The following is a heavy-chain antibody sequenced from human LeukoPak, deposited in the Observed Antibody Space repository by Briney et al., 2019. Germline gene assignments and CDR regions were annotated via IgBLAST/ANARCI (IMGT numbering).Heavy chain of an antibody. CDR3: AREHSSTGGDAFDI. V-gene: IGHV3-21*01. CDR2: ISSSSSYI. Sequence: GGSXXLSXAAXGXXFXSYSMNWVRQAPGKGLEWVSSISSSSSYIYYADSVKGRFTISRDNAKNSLYLQMNSLRAEDTAVYYCAREHSSTGGDAFDIWGQGTMVTVSS. D-gene: IGHD6-13*01. CDR1: GXXFXSYS. J-gene: IGHJ3*02.